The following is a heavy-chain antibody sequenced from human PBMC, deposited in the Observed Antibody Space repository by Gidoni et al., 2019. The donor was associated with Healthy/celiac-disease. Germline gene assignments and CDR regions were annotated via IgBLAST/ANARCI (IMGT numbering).Heavy chain of an antibody. D-gene: IGHD1-26*01. V-gene: IGHV3-7*03. CDR2: IKQDGSEK. CDR3: AREIHRKSGSPPFDY. Sequence: EVQLVESGGGLVQPGGSLRLSCAASGFTFSSYWMSWVRQAPGKGLEWMANIKQDGSEKYYVDSVKGRFTISRDNAKNSLYLQMNSLRAEDTAVYYCAREIHRKSGSPPFDYWGQGTLVTVSS. J-gene: IGHJ4*02. CDR1: GFTFSSYW.